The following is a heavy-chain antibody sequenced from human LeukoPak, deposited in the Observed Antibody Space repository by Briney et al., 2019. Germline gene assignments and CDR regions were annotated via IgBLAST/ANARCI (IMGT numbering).Heavy chain of an antibody. CDR2: IYYSGST. D-gene: IGHD2-21*02. CDR3: ARDRGLAYCGGDCLGEYGMDV. CDR1: GGSISSSSYY. Sequence: SETLSLTCTVSGGSISSSSYYWGWIRQPPGKGLEWIGSIYYSGSTYYNPSLKSRVTISVDTSKNQFSLKLSSVTAADTAVYYCARDRGLAYCGGDCLGEYGMDVWGQGTTVTVSS. V-gene: IGHV4-39*07. J-gene: IGHJ6*02.